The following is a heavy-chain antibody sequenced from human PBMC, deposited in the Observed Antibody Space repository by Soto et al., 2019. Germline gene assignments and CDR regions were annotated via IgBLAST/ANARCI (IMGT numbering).Heavy chain of an antibody. J-gene: IGHJ4*02. CDR2: ISYDGSNK. Sequence: PGGSLRLSCAASGFTFSSYAMHWVRQAPGKGLEWVAVISYDGSNKYYADSVKGRFTISRDNAKNTLYLQMNDLRAEDTAVYYCTRGPRSTSTGTGAFWGQGTLVTVSS. CDR1: GFTFSSYA. CDR3: TRGPRSTSTGTGAF. D-gene: IGHD1-1*01. V-gene: IGHV3-30*14.